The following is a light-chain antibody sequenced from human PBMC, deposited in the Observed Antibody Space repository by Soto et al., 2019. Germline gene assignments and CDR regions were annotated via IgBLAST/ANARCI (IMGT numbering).Light chain of an antibody. CDR2: EAT. V-gene: IGLV2-23*01. CDR3: CSYAGVSTLV. Sequence: QSALTQPASVSGSPGQSITISCTVTSSDIGTYNLVSWYQQHPGKAPKLIIYEATKRPSGVSNSISGSKSGNKASLTISGLQTEDEAVYYCCSYAGVSTLVFGGGTKLTVL. J-gene: IGLJ3*02. CDR1: SSDIGTYNL.